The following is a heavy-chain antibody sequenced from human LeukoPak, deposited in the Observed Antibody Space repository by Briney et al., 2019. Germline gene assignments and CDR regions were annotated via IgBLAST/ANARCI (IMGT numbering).Heavy chain of an antibody. CDR2: IIPVLNIT. CDR3: ARDQGLTAPPPYGLDV. J-gene: IGHJ6*02. V-gene: IGHV1-69*04. Sequence: GASVKVSCKASGGTFSSSAITWVRQAPGQELEWMGRIIPVLNITRYTQKFQGRVTIIADTSTSTVYMELSSLRSEETAVYYCARDQGLTAPPPYGLDVWGQGTTVIVSS. D-gene: IGHD5-18*01. CDR1: GGTFSSSA.